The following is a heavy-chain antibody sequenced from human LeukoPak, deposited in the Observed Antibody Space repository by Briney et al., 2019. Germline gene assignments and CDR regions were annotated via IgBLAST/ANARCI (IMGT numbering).Heavy chain of an antibody. D-gene: IGHD7-27*01. CDR1: GFTFSSYW. CDR3: ARDRLLGINWHFDL. CDR2: IKQDGSEK. J-gene: IGHJ2*01. V-gene: IGHV3-7*01. Sequence: GGSLRLSCAASGFTFSSYWMSWVRQAPGKGLEWVANIKQDGSEKYYADSVKGRFTISRDNAKNSLYLQMNSLRAEDTAVYYCARDRLLGINWHFDLWGRGTLVTVSS.